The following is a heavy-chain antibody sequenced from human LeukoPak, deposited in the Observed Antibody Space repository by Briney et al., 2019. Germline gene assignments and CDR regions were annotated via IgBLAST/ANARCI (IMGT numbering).Heavy chain of an antibody. Sequence: GGSLRLSCAASGFTFSSYAMSWVRQAPGKGLEWVSAISGSGSGTYYADSVKGRFTISRDNSKNTLYLQMNSLRAEDTAVYYCAIHYGNRYNWNLRLDYWGQGTLVTVSS. J-gene: IGHJ4*02. D-gene: IGHD1-7*01. CDR3: AIHYGNRYNWNLRLDY. CDR1: GFTFSSYA. CDR2: ISGSGSGT. V-gene: IGHV3-23*01.